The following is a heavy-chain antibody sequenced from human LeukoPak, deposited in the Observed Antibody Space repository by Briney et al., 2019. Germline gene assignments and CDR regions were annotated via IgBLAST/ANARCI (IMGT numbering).Heavy chain of an antibody. V-gene: IGHV3-9*01. CDR1: AFTFDDYA. Sequence: GGSLRLSCAASAFTFDDYAMHWVRQAPGKGLEWVSGISWNSGSIGYADSVKGRFTISRDNAKNSLYLQMNSLRAEDTALYYCAKGRGYSYGYMDYWGQGTLVTVSS. CDR3: AKGRGYSYGYMDY. J-gene: IGHJ4*02. D-gene: IGHD5-18*01. CDR2: ISWNSGSI.